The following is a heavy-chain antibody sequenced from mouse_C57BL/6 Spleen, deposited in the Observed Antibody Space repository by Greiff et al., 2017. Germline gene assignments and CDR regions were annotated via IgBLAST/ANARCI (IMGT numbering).Heavy chain of an antibody. CDR1: GYAFSSYW. J-gene: IGHJ2*01. CDR3: ARTGTTVVGVDY. CDR2: IYPGDGDT. Sequence: QVQLQQSGAELVKPGASVKISCKASGYAFSSYWMNWVKQRPGKGLEWIGQIYPGDGDTNYNGKFKGKATLTADKSSSTAYMQLSSLTSEDSAVYFCARTGTTVVGVDYWGQGTTLTVSS. V-gene: IGHV1-80*01. D-gene: IGHD1-1*01.